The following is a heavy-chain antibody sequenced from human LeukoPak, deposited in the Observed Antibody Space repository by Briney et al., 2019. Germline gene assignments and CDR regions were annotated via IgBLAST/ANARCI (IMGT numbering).Heavy chain of an antibody. V-gene: IGHV3-23*01. CDR3: AKDRESGYAPYDMDV. CDR2: ISGSGGST. J-gene: IGHJ6*02. D-gene: IGHD5-12*01. CDR1: GFTFSSYA. Sequence: PGGSLRLSCAASGFTFSSYAMSWVRHAPGKGLEWVSSISGSGGSTFYADSVMGRFTISRDNSKNTLSLHMNSLRAEDTAIHYCAKDRESGYAPYDMDVWGRGTTVTVSS.